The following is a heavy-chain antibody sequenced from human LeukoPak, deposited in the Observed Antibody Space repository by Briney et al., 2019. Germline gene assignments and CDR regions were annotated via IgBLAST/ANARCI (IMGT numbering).Heavy chain of an antibody. V-gene: IGHV1-2*06. D-gene: IGHD3-22*01. CDR2: INPNSGGT. CDR1: GYTFTGYY. Sequence: ASVKVSCKASGYTFTGYYIHWVRQAPGQGLEWMGRINPNSGGTNYAQKFQGSVTMTRDTSISTAYMELSRLRSDDTAVYYCASVHYYDSSGYLDYWGQGTLVTVSS. J-gene: IGHJ4*02. CDR3: ASVHYYDSSGYLDY.